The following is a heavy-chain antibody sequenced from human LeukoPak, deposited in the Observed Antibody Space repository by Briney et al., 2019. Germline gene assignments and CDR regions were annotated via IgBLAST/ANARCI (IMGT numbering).Heavy chain of an antibody. D-gene: IGHD3-9*01. V-gene: IGHV3-53*01. CDR2: IYSGGST. CDR1: GFTVSSNY. CDR3: ARGNYDFLTGYYDAFDI. Sequence: PGGSLRLSCAASGFTVSSNYMSWVRQAPGKGLEWVSVIYSGGSTYYADSVKGRFTISRDNSKNTLYLQMNSLRAEDTAVYYCARGNYDFLTGYYDAFDIWGQGTMVTVSS. J-gene: IGHJ3*02.